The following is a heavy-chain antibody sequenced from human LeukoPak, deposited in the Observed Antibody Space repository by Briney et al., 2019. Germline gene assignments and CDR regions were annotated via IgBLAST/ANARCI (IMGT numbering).Heavy chain of an antibody. D-gene: IGHD3-10*01. CDR1: GFTFSSYG. CDR2: ISYDGSNK. Sequence: PGWSLRLSCAASGFTFSSYGMHWVRQAPGKGLEWVAVISYDGSNKYYADSVKGRFTISRDNSKNTLYLQMNSLRAEDTAVYYCAKDQVNYYGSGSFPHWGQGTLVTVSS. V-gene: IGHV3-30*18. CDR3: AKDQVNYYGSGSFPH. J-gene: IGHJ4*02.